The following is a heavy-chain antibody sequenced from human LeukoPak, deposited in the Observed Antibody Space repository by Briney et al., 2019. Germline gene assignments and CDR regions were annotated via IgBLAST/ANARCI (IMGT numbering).Heavy chain of an antibody. Sequence: GGSLRLSCAASGFTFSSYAMSWVRQAPGKGLEWVSAISGSGGSTYYADSVKGRFTISRDNSKNTLYLQMNSLRAEDTAVYYCARDSSGWYRVGMDVWGQGTTVTVSS. CDR3: ARDSSGWYRVGMDV. CDR1: GFTFSSYA. J-gene: IGHJ6*02. CDR2: ISGSGGST. V-gene: IGHV3-23*01. D-gene: IGHD6-19*01.